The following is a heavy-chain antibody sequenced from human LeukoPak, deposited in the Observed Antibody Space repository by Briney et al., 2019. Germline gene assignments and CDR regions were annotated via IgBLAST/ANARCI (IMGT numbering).Heavy chain of an antibody. Sequence: SETLSLTCTVSGGSITSSYWSWIRQSPGKGLEWIGYIHYTGSTNYNPSLKSRVTMLIDTTKNQFSLKLSSVTAARTAVYYCARGRYSAGDNWFDPWGQGTLVTVSS. CDR1: GGSITSSY. V-gene: IGHV4-59*01. J-gene: IGHJ5*02. D-gene: IGHD3-9*01. CDR3: ARGRYSAGDNWFDP. CDR2: IHYTGST.